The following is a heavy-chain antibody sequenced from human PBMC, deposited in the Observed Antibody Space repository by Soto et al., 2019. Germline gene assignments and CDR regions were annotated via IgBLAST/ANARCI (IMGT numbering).Heavy chain of an antibody. CDR2: INHSGST. J-gene: IGHJ4*02. CDR3: ARFSWGPFDY. Sequence: QVQLQQWGAGLLKPSETLSLTCAVYGGSFSGYYWSWIRQPPGKGLEWIGEINHSGSTNYNPSLKSRVTISVDTSKNQFSLKLSSVTAADTAVYYCARFSWGPFDYWGQGTLVTVSS. D-gene: IGHD7-27*01. CDR1: GGSFSGYY. V-gene: IGHV4-34*01.